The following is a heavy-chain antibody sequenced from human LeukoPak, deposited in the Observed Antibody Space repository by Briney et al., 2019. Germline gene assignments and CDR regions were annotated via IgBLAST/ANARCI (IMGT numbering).Heavy chain of an antibody. CDR2: FDPEDGEDGET. D-gene: IGHD3-9*01. Sequence: ASVKVSCKVSGSSLIEVAMHWVRQAPGKGLEWVGSFDPEDGEDGETHYAQKFQGRVTMTEDASTDTAYMELTSLSSEGTALYYCAMTDRYAGRPFDYWGQGTLVTVSS. CDR1: GSSLIEVA. CDR3: AMTDRYAGRPFDY. J-gene: IGHJ4*02. V-gene: IGHV1-24*01.